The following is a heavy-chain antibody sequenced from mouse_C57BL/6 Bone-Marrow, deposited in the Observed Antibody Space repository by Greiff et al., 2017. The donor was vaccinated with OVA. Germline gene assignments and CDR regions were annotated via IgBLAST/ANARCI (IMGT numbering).Heavy chain of an antibody. CDR2: ISSGGSYT. J-gene: IGHJ2*01. V-gene: IGHV5-6*01. Sequence: EVKVVESGGDLVKPGGSLKLSCAASGFTFSSYGMSWVRQTPDKRLEWVATISSGGSYTYYPDSVKGRFTISRDNATNTLYLQMSRLEAEDTAMYDRARHGSRFDYWGQGTTLTVSS. CDR3: ARHGSRFDY. D-gene: IGHD4-1*01. CDR1: GFTFSSYG.